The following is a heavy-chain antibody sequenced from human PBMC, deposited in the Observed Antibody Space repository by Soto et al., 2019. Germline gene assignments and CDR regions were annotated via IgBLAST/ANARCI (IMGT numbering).Heavy chain of an antibody. CDR1: GFTFGSYG. Sequence: GGSLRLSCAASGFTFGSYGMNWVRQAPGKGLEWVSGISGSGVGTYYADAVKGRFTISRDNAKNTLYLQMNSLRAEDTAVYYCRSFAGNWFDPWGQGTLVTVSS. V-gene: IGHV3-23*01. CDR2: ISGSGVGT. J-gene: IGHJ5*02. CDR3: RSFAGNWFDP. D-gene: IGHD6-13*01.